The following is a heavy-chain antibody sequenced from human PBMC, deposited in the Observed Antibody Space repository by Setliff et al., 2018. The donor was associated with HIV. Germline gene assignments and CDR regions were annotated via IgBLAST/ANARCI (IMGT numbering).Heavy chain of an antibody. V-gene: IGHV4-34*01. Sequence: SETLSLTCAVYGGSLSGYYWSWVRQSPGRGLEWIGEINQSGNTNYNPSLKSRLIISVDTSKSQFSLKLTSVTAADTALYYCAREGGQGYSGSGSFYHRNFDLWGRGTLVTVS. CDR3: AREGGQGYSGSGSFYHRNFDL. CDR1: GGSLSGYY. CDR2: INQSGNT. D-gene: IGHD3-10*01. J-gene: IGHJ2*01.